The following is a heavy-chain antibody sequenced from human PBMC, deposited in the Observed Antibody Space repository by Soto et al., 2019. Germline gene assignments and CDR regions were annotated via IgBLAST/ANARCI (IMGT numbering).Heavy chain of an antibody. CDR2: INHSGST. CDR1: GGSFSGYY. V-gene: IGHV4-34*01. D-gene: IGHD3-10*01. J-gene: IGHJ4*02. CDR3: ARVYMVRGTIIRYFDY. Sequence: PSETLSLTCAVYGGSFSGYYWNWIRQPPGKGLEWIGEINHSGSTNYNPSLKSRVTISVDTSKNQFSLRLSSVTAADTAVYYCARVYMVRGTIIRYFDYWGQGTLVTVSS.